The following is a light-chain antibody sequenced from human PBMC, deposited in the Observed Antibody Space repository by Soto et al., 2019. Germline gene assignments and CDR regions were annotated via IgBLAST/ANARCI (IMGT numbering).Light chain of an antibody. CDR3: SSFTSNRIYV. CDR2: GVT. V-gene: IGLV2-14*03. J-gene: IGLJ1*01. CDR1: HNDIGTYDY. Sequence: QSVLTQPTSVSGSPGQSITISCTVNHNDIGTYDYVSWYQQHPGRAPRLLIHGVTTRPSGISDSFSASKSGLTASLTISGLQPEDEADYYCSSFTSNRIYVFGPGTKVTVL.